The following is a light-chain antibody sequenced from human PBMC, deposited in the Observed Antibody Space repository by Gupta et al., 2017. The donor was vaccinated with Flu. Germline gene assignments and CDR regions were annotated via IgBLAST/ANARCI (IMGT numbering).Light chain of an antibody. CDR2: EVN. V-gene: IGLV2-8*01. CDR1: SSDLGVYNY. Sequence: QSALTQPPSASGSPGQSVTIPCTGTSSDLGVYNYVSWYQQQPGKAPKLIIYEVNKRPSGVPDRFSGSKSGNTASLTVAGLQAEEEADYFCSSYAGGNNLVFGGGTKLTVL. J-gene: IGLJ3*02. CDR3: SSYAGGNNLV.